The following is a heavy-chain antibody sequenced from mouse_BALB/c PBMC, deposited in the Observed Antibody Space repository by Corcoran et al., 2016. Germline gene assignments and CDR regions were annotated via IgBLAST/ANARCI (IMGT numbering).Heavy chain of an antibody. CDR1: GFRFSNYW. D-gene: IGHD2-1*01. V-gene: IGHV5-17*01. Sequence: EVQLVESGGALVQPGGSLRLSCAASGFRFSNYWMGWVRQSPGKGLEWVANIKQDGSEKYYVDSVKGRFTISRDNAKNSLYLQMTSLRAEESAMFYCVRGYCTSTSGYGNWFDPWGQGTLVSVSS. CDR3: VRGYCTSTSGYGNWFDP. J-gene: IGHJ4*01. CDR2: IKQDGSEK.